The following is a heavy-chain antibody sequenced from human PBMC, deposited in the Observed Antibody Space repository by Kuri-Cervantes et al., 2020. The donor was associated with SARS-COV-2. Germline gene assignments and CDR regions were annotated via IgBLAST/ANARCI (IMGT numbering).Heavy chain of an antibody. CDR1: DGSISNDY. CDR2: IYTSGTA. CDR3: ARVNIELVLPTPQVYFYMDV. D-gene: IGHD2/OR15-2a*01. J-gene: IGHJ6*03. Sequence: SETLSLTCTVSDGSISNDYWSWIRQPAGKGLEWIGRIYTSGTANYNPSLRTRVTMSIDTSKNQFSLRLSSVAAADTAVYYCARVNIELVLPTPQVYFYMDVWGKGTTATVSS. V-gene: IGHV4-4*07.